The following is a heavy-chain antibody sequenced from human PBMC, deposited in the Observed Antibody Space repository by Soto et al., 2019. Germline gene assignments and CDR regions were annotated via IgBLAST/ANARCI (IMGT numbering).Heavy chain of an antibody. CDR2: ISPYSGNT. J-gene: IGHJ4*02. V-gene: IGHV1-18*01. CDR1: LYTFTNYG. CDR3: ATQPYSGDWPEGNYFDY. D-gene: IGHD6-19*01. Sequence: QVQLVQSRAEVKKPGASVKVSCKTSLYTFTNYGFSWVRQAPGQGLEWMGWISPYSGNTNDAQKLQGRVTLTTDTSTTTAYLELRSLKSDDTAVYYCATQPYSGDWPEGNYFDYWGQGTLVTVSS.